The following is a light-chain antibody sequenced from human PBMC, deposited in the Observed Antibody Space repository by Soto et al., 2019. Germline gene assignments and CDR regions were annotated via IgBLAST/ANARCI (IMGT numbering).Light chain of an antibody. Sequence: EIVMTQSPATLSVSPGETVTLSCRASQGVRTNLAWYQHKPGQSPRLLIYGASNRATGIPDRFSGSGSGTDFTLTISRLEPEDFAVYYCQQCGSSPWTFGQGTKVDNK. CDR3: QQCGSSPWT. CDR1: QGVRTN. CDR2: GAS. J-gene: IGKJ1*01. V-gene: IGKV3-20*01.